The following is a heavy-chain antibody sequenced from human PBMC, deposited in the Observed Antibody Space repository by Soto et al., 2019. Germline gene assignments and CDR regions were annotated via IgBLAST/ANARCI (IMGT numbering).Heavy chain of an antibody. V-gene: IGHV4-31*03. Sequence: PSETLSLTCTVSGGSISGGGYYWSWIRQHPGKSLEWIGYIYYSGSTYYNPSLKSRVTISVDTSKNQFSLKLSSVTAADTAVYYCARDHCYYDSSPPHYYYGMDVWGQGTTVTVSS. CDR1: GGSISGGGYY. J-gene: IGHJ6*02. D-gene: IGHD3-22*01. CDR2: IYYSGST. CDR3: ARDHCYYDSSPPHYYYGMDV.